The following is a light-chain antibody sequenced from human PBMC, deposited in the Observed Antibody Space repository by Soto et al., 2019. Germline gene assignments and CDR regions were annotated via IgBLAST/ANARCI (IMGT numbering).Light chain of an antibody. J-gene: IGKJ4*01. Sequence: VLAQSPDTLSLSPGERATLSCRASMRVNNRYLAWYQQKPGQAPRLLVYGASTRASGIPTRFSGSGSGTEFTLTISSLQSEDFAVYFCQSYNDWPLTFGGGTKVDIK. CDR2: GAS. CDR3: QSYNDWPLT. CDR1: MRVNNRY. V-gene: IGKV3D-15*01.